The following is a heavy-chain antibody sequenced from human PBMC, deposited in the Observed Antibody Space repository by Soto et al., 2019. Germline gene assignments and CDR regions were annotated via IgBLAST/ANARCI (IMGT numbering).Heavy chain of an antibody. CDR1: GGTFSSYA. V-gene: IGHV1-69*01. CDR2: IIPIFGTA. CDR3: AKGAYDILTGYYDSYYYSYGMDV. J-gene: IGHJ6*02. D-gene: IGHD3-9*01. Sequence: QVQLVQSGAEVKKPGSSVKVSCKASGGTFSSYAISWVRQAPGQGLEWMGGIIPIFGTANYAQKFQGRVTITAAESTSKAYMELSSLRSEDPAVYYCAKGAYDILTGYYDSYYYSYGMDVWGQGTTVTVSS.